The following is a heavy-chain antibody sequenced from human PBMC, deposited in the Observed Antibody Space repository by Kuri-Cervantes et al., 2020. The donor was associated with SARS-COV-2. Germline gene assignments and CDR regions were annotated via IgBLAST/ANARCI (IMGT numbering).Heavy chain of an antibody. CDR3: ARDWGWIQLWPTDAFDI. Sequence: ASVKVSCKASGYTFTGYYTHWVRQAPGQGLEWMGWINPSSGGTNYAQKFQGRVTMTRDTSISTAYMELSRLRSDDTAVYYCARDWGWIQLWPTDAFDIWGQGTMVTVSS. CDR2: INPSSGGT. D-gene: IGHD5-18*01. V-gene: IGHV1-2*02. J-gene: IGHJ3*02. CDR1: GYTFTGYY.